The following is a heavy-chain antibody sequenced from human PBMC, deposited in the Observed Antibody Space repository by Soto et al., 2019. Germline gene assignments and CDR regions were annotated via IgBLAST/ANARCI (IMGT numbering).Heavy chain of an antibody. J-gene: IGHJ4*02. D-gene: IGHD3-16*02. CDR1: GGPFNTYA. V-gene: IGHV1-69*01. CDR2: IIPMFDTP. CDR3: TRSIGSGGVIGGFDY. Sequence: QVQLVQSETEVKKPGSAVKVSCKASGGPFNTYAMNWVRQAPGQGLEWMGGIIPMFDTPRYAQKFQGRVTITVDESTTTAYMELSSLRSDATAVYYCTRSIGSGGVIGGFDYWGQGTLVTVSS.